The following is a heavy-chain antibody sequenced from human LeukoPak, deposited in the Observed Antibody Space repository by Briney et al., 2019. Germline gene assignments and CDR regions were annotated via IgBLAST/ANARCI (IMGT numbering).Heavy chain of an antibody. V-gene: IGHV4-39*07. CDR3: ARDGIAVAGLV. CDR2: IYYSGST. Sequence: SETLSLTCTVSGGSISSSSYYWGWIRQPPGKGLEWIGSIYYSGSTYYNPSLKSRVTISVDTSKNQFSLKLSSVTAADTAVYYCARDGIAVAGLVWGQGALVTVSS. J-gene: IGHJ4*02. D-gene: IGHD6-19*01. CDR1: GGSISSSSYY.